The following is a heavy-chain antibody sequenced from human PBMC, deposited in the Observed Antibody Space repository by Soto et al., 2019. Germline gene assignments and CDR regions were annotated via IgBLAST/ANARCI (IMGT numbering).Heavy chain of an antibody. J-gene: IGHJ6*02. D-gene: IGHD6-13*01. CDR1: GYSFTSYW. Sequence: GESLKISCKGSGYSFTSYWIGWVRQMPGKGLEWMGIIYPGDSDTRYSPSFQGQVTISADKSISTAYLQWSSLKASDTAMYYCARRIEIAAAGTDPYYYYYGMDVWGQGTTVTVSS. CDR2: IYPGDSDT. V-gene: IGHV5-51*01. CDR3: ARRIEIAAAGTDPYYYYYGMDV.